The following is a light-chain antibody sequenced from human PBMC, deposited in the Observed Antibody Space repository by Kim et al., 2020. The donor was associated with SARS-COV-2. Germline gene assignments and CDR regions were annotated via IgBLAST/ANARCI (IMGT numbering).Light chain of an antibody. V-gene: IGKV1-39*01. CDR1: QRISTS. CDR3: QQSHTTPRT. Sequence: SASVGDKGNITCRAGQRISTSVSWYQQIPGKAPKLLIYDASTLQSGVPARFRGSGAGTDFTLTITSLHLDDFATYYCQQSHTTPRTFGQGTKVEI. J-gene: IGKJ2*01. CDR2: DAS.